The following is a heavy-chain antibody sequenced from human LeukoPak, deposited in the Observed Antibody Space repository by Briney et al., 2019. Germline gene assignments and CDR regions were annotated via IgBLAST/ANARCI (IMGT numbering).Heavy chain of an antibody. V-gene: IGHV4-30-2*01. CDR2: IYHSGST. CDR3: ARGPYSGSYASFDY. CDR1: GGSISSGGYY. Sequence: SETLSLTCTVSGGSISSGGYYWSWIRQPPGKGLEWIGYIYHSGSTYYNPSLKSRVTISVDRSKNQFSLKLSSVTAADTAVYYCARGPYSGSYASFDYWGQGTLVTVSS. J-gene: IGHJ4*02. D-gene: IGHD1-26*01.